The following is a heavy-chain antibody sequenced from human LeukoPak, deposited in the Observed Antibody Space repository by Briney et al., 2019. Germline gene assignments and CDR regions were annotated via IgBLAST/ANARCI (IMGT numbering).Heavy chain of an antibody. J-gene: IGHJ4*02. V-gene: IGHV3-15*01. CDR3: TTLLLWFGDDY. D-gene: IGHD3-10*01. CDR1: GFTFSNAW. Sequence: GGSLRLSCAASGFTFSNAWMSWVRQAAGKGLEWVGRIKSKTDGGTTDYAVPVKGRFTISRDDSKNTLDLQMNSLKTEDTAVYYCTTLLLWFGDDYWGQGTLVTVSS. CDR2: IKSKTDGGTT.